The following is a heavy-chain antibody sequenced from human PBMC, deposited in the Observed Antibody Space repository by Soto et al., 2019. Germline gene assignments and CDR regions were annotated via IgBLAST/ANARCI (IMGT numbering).Heavy chain of an antibody. CDR2: IDPSDSYT. D-gene: IGHD2-2*03. V-gene: IGHV5-10-1*01. CDR3: ARLDIVVVPAAKDYYYGMDV. J-gene: IGHJ6*02. CDR1: GYSFTSYW. Sequence: PGESLKISCKGSGYSFTSYWISWVRQMPGKGLEWMGRIDPSDSYTNYSPSFQGHVTISADKSISTAYLQWSSLKASDTAMYYCARLDIVVVPAAKDYYYGMDVWGQGTTVTVSS.